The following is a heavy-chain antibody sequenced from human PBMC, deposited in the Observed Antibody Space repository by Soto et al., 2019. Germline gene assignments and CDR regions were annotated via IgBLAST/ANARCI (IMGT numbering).Heavy chain of an antibody. V-gene: IGHV5-10-1*03. Sequence: EVQLVQSGAEVKQPGESLRISCQGSGYSFTSSWISWVRQMTGEGLEWMGRIDPSDSYINYSPSSQGRVTISADKSISTAYPQWSSLKASDTAMYYCARRGSSSSFFYDSWGQGTLVTVSS. CDR2: IDPSDSYI. D-gene: IGHD6-6*01. CDR1: GYSFTSSW. J-gene: IGHJ4*02. CDR3: ARRGSSSSFFYDS.